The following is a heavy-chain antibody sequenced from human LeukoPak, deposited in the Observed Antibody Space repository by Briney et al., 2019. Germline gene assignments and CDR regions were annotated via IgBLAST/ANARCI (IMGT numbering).Heavy chain of an antibody. Sequence: ASVKVTCKASGYTFINHGISWVRQAPGQGLEWMGWISAYNGRTEYAPNLQDRVTMTTDTSTTTAYMELRSLTSDDTAVYYCGRWSPNPNDSWGQGTLVTVSS. CDR2: ISAYNGRT. CDR3: GRWSPNPNDS. J-gene: IGHJ5*01. V-gene: IGHV1-18*01. CDR1: GYTFINHG. D-gene: IGHD3-3*01.